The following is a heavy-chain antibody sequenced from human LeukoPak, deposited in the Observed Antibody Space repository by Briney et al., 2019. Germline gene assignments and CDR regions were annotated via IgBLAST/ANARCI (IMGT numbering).Heavy chain of an antibody. CDR2: INPSGGST. CDR3: ARDNSVQDTAWWFDP. J-gene: IGHJ5*02. D-gene: IGHD2-21*02. V-gene: IGHV1-46*01. CDR1: GYTFTSYY. Sequence: ASVKVSCKASGYTFTSYYMHWVRQAPGQGLEWMGIINPSGGSTSYAQKFQGRVTMTRDMSTSTDYMELSSLRSEDTAVYYCARDNSVQDTAWWFDPWGQGTLVTVSS.